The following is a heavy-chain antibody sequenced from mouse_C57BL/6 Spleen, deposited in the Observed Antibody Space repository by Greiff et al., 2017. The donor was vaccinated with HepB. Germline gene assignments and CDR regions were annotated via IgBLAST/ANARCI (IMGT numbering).Heavy chain of an antibody. Sequence: VQLKESGAELVRPGASVKLSCTASGFNIKDDYMHWVKQRPEQGLEWIGWIDPENGDTEYASKFQGKATITADTSSNTAYLQLSSLTSEDTAVYYCTTLLTTGPMDYWGQGTSVTVSS. CDR3: TTLLTTGPMDY. V-gene: IGHV14-4*01. CDR2: IDPENGDT. CDR1: GFNIKDDY. D-gene: IGHD1-1*01. J-gene: IGHJ4*01.